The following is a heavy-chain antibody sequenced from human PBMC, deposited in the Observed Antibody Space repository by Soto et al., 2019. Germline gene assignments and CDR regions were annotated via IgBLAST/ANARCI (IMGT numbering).Heavy chain of an antibody. CDR1: GFTFSNFA. J-gene: IGHJ4*02. CDR2: ISHDGTNK. Sequence: PGGSLRLSCAASGFTFSNFAIHWVRQAPGKGLGWVAVISHDGTNKYYADSVKGRFTISRDNSNNTLYLQMNSLRAEDTAVYYCAGNYYGSGSYLGPFGYWGQGTLVTVSS. D-gene: IGHD3-10*01. CDR3: AGNYYGSGSYLGPFGY. V-gene: IGHV3-30-3*01.